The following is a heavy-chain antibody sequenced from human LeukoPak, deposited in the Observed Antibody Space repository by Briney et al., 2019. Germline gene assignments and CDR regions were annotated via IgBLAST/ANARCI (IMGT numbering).Heavy chain of an antibody. Sequence: GGSLRLSCAASGFIFSTYSMNWVRQAPGKGLEWVSSISSSTSYIYYADSVKGRFTISRDNAKNSLYLQMNSLRPEDTAVYYCAKKFGELTFWGQGTLVTVSS. J-gene: IGHJ4*02. D-gene: IGHD3-10*01. CDR2: ISSSTSYI. CDR1: GFIFSTYS. CDR3: AKKFGELTF. V-gene: IGHV3-21*01.